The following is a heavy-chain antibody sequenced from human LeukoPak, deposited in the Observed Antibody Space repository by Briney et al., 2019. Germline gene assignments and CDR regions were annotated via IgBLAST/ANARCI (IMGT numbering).Heavy chain of an antibody. CDR2: IVVGSGNT. CDR1: GFTFTSSA. Sequence: ASVKVSCKASGFTFTSSAMQWVRQARGQRLEWVGWIVVGSGNTNYAQKFQERVTITRDMSTSTAYMALSSLRSEDTAVYYCAAVPSSPDYDILTGYYNRGYYFDYWGQGTLVTVSS. J-gene: IGHJ4*02. D-gene: IGHD3-9*01. V-gene: IGHV1-58*02. CDR3: AAVPSSPDYDILTGYYNRGYYFDY.